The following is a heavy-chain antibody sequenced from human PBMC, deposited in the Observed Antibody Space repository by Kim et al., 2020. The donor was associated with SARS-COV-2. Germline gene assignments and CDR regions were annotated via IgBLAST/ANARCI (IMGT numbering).Heavy chain of an antibody. Sequence: ASVKVSCNGSGDTFANFAIHWVRQAPGQSLAWMGWSNAGNFDTKYSQEFQGRLTISRDTSASIVYMELSSLRSEDMAVYYCARGRYAGYYGMDVWGQGTTVTVSS. D-gene: IGHD1-1*01. CDR2: SNAGNFDT. J-gene: IGHJ6*02. CDR1: GDTFANFA. CDR3: ARGRYAGYYGMDV. V-gene: IGHV1-3*02.